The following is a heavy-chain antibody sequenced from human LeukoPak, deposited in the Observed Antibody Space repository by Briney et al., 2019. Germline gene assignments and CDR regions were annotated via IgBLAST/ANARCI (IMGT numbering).Heavy chain of an antibody. CDR2: ISGSGGST. D-gene: IGHD3-10*01. CDR3: AKSGGSGSYYPDYFDY. V-gene: IGHV3-23*01. CDR1: GFTFSSYA. J-gene: IGHJ4*02. Sequence: PGGSLRLSCAAPGFTFSSYAMSWVRQAPGKGLEWVSAISGSGGSTYYADSVKGRFTISRDNSKNTLYLQMNSLRAEDTAVYYCAKSGGSGSYYPDYFDYWGQGTLVTVSS.